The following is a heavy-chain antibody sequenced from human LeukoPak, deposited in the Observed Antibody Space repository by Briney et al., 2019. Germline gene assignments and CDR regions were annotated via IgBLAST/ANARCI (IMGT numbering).Heavy chain of an antibody. Sequence: ASVKVSCKPSGYTFTAYYMHLVRQAPGQGLEWMGWINPNSGDTKYAQNFQDRVTMTWDTSVSTAYMELSSLTSDDTAVYYCARVWVALPELGYCSSTSCLPFDAFDIWGQGTMVTVSS. J-gene: IGHJ3*02. CDR1: GYTFTAYY. D-gene: IGHD2-2*01. CDR3: ARVWVALPELGYCSSTSCLPFDAFDI. V-gene: IGHV1-2*02. CDR2: INPNSGDT.